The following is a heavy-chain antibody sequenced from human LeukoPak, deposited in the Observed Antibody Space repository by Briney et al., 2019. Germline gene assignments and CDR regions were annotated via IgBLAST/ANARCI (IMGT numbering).Heavy chain of an antibody. CDR2: MNPNSCDT. V-gene: IGHV1-8*01. CDR3: ATGRTRWLQSLFDY. J-gene: IGHJ4*02. Sequence: ASVKVSCKASGYTFTSYDIVWVRQAPGQGLEWMGWMNPNSCDTSYAQKFQVRGTITRNTSIRTAYMELSSLRSEDTAVYYCATGRTRWLQSLFDYWGKGTLLPVSS. D-gene: IGHD5-24*01. CDR1: GYTFTSYD.